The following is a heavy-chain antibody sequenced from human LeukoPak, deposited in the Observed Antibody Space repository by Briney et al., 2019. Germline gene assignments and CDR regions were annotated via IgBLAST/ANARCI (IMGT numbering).Heavy chain of an antibody. V-gene: IGHV5-51*01. CDR2: IHPGDSDT. CDR1: GYSFTSYW. D-gene: IGHD2-15*01. J-gene: IGHJ4*02. Sequence: GESLKISCKGSGYSFTSYWIGWVRQMPGKGLEWMGIIHPGDSDTRYSPSFQGQVAISADKSISTAYLQWSSLKASDTAMYYCARRGLCSGGSCYGLSDYWGQGTLVTVSS. CDR3: ARRGLCSGGSCYGLSDY.